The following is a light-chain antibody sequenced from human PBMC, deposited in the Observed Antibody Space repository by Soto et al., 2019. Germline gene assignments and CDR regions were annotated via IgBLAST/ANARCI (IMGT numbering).Light chain of an antibody. Sequence: DIQMTQSPSSLSASVGDRVTITCRASRNVDNNVNWYQQKPGKAPNLLIYGSSALYGGVPSRFSGSGSGTAFTLTVSSLHPEDFEVYFCQQSYSSPWTFGLGTKVDIK. CDR3: QQSYSSPWT. CDR2: GSS. V-gene: IGKV1-39*01. J-gene: IGKJ1*01. CDR1: RNVDNN.